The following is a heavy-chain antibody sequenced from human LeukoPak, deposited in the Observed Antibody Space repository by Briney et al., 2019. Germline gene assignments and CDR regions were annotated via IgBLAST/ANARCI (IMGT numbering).Heavy chain of an antibody. J-gene: IGHJ5*02. D-gene: IGHD4-17*01. Sequence: PGGSLRLSCAASGFTFSNYAMHWVRQAPGKGLEWVALISYDGGNKYYADSMKGRFSISRDNSKNTLYLQMNSLRAEDTAVYYCARGATTTRFGRFDPWGQGTLVIVSS. CDR1: GFTFSNYA. CDR3: ARGATTTRFGRFDP. CDR2: ISYDGGNK. V-gene: IGHV3-30*04.